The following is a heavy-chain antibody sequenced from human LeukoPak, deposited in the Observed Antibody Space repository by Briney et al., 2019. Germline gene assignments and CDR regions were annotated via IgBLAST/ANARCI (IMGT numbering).Heavy chain of an antibody. V-gene: IGHV1-18*01. Sequence: GASVTVSCKASGYTFTTYGISWVRQAPGQGLEWMGWISAYNGNTDYAQKFQGRVTMTTDTSTSTAYMELRSLRSDDTAVYYCARDGSSFCSRTSCYSGHYYYGMDVWGQGTTVTVSS. CDR2: ISAYNGNT. CDR3: ARDGSSFCSRTSCYSGHYYYGMDV. CDR1: GYTFTTYG. J-gene: IGHJ6*02. D-gene: IGHD2-2*01.